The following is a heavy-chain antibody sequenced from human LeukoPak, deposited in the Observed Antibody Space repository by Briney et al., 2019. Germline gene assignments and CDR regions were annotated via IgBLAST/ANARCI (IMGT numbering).Heavy chain of an antibody. D-gene: IGHD3-22*01. V-gene: IGHV1-18*01. CDR1: GYTFTSYG. J-gene: IGHJ3*02. CDR3: ARDRPYYYDSSGYHDAFDI. CDR2: ISAYNGNT. Sequence: GASVKVSCKASGYTFTSYGISWVRQAPGQGLEWMGWISAYNGNTNYAQKLQGRVTMTTDTYTSTAYMELRSLRSDDTAVYYCARDRPYYYDSSGYHDAFDIWGEGTMVTVSS.